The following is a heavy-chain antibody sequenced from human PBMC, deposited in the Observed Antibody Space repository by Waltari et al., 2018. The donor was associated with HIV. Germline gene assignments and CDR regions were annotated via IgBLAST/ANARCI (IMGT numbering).Heavy chain of an antibody. J-gene: IGHJ4*02. V-gene: IGHV3-48*01. D-gene: IGHD3-3*01. CDR1: GFSLRTYR. CDR2: ISSSSTTV. CDR3: ARDITLTPGPDY. Sequence: EVQLVESGGDLVQPGGSLRLSCAVSGFSLRTYRRNWVRQPPGKGLEWVSYISSSSTTVYYADSVKGRFTISRDNAKNSLYLQMNSLRAEDTAVYYCARDITLTPGPDYWGQGTLVTVSS.